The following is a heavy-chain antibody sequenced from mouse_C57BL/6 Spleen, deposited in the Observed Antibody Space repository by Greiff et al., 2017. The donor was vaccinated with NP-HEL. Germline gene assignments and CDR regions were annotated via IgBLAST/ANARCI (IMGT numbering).Heavy chain of an antibody. CDR2: ISDGGSYT. J-gene: IGHJ3*01. CDR1: GFTFSSYA. V-gene: IGHV5-4*01. CDR3: ARDRDLGGFAY. Sequence: EVKLMESGGGLVKPGGSLKLSCAASGFTFSSYAMSWVRQTPEKRLEWVATISDGGSYTYYPDNVKGRFTISRDNAKNNLYLQMSHLKSEDTAMYYCARDRDLGGFAYWGQGTLVTVSA.